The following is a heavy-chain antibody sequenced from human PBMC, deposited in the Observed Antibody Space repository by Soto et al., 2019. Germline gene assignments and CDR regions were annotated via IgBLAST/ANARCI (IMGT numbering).Heavy chain of an antibody. CDR2: IYPGDSDT. J-gene: IGHJ6*02. V-gene: IGHV5-51*01. D-gene: IGHD3-10*01. Sequence: PGESLKISCKGPGYSFTSYWIGWVRQMPGKGLEWMGIIYPGDSDTRYSPSFQGQVTISADKSISTAYLQWSSLKASGTAMYYCAGGGVRGVITRTRDYYGMDVWGQGTTVTVS. CDR3: AGGGVRGVITRTRDYYGMDV. CDR1: GYSFTSYW.